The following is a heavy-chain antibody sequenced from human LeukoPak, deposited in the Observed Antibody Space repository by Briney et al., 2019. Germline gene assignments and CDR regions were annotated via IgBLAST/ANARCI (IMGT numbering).Heavy chain of an antibody. CDR1: GDSVSSNIAT. V-gene: IGHV6-1*01. Sequence: SQTLSLTCVISGDSVSSNIATWNWIRQSPSRGLEWLGRTYYRSQWYYDYAVSVRSRITINPDTSKNQFSLKLSSVTAADTAVYYCASHRSGSYSHTYYFDYWGQGTLVTVSS. CDR3: ASHRSGSYSHTYYFDY. D-gene: IGHD1-26*01. CDR2: TYYRSQWYY. J-gene: IGHJ4*02.